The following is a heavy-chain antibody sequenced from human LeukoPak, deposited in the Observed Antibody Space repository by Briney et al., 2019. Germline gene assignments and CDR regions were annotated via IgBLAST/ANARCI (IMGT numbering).Heavy chain of an antibody. D-gene: IGHD6-19*01. CDR1: GFTFNRKA. CDR3: VRRGDASSGWGDQDY. V-gene: IGHV3-23*01. Sequence: GGSQRLSCAASGFTFNRKAISWVRLAPGKGREWLSTIGGGGDNTFYADSVKLRFTISRDNSKNMLHLQMSSLTGEDTALYYCVRRGDASSGWGDQDYWRQPALPTVCS. CDR2: IGGGGDNT. J-gene: IGHJ4*02.